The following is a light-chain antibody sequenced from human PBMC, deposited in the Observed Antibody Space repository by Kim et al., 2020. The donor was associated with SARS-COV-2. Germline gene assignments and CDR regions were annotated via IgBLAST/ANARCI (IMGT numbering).Light chain of an antibody. V-gene: IGLV2-11*01. CDR1: SSEVGGYNY. CDR3: CSYAASYTWV. Sequence: GQSVTIYCTGTSSEVGGYNYVSWYQQHPGKAPKLMIYDVSQRPSGVPDRFSGSRSGNTASLTISGLHAEDEADYYCCSYAASYTWVFGGGTQLTVL. J-gene: IGLJ3*02. CDR2: DVS.